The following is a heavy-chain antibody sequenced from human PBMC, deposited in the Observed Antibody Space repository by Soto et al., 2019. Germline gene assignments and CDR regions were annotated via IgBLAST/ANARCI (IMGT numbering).Heavy chain of an antibody. CDR3: ARLFADYYDSSGYYYGGGWFDP. CDR2: INPNSGGT. Sequence: ASVKVSCKASGYTFTGYYMHWVRQAPGQGLEWMGWINPNSGGTNYAQKFQGWVTMTRDTSISTAYMELSRLRSDDTAVYYCARLFADYYDSSGYYYGGGWFDPWGQGTLVTVS. V-gene: IGHV1-2*04. D-gene: IGHD3-22*01. J-gene: IGHJ5*02. CDR1: GYTFTGYY.